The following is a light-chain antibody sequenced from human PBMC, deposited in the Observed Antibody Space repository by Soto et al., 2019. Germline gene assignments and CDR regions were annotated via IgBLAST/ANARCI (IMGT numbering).Light chain of an antibody. V-gene: IGKV3-20*01. J-gene: IGKJ1*01. CDR1: QSFSSRK. CDR3: QQYGSSRT. CDR2: GAS. Sequence: EIVLAQSPGTLSLPPGERATLSCRASQSFSSRKIAWFQQKPGQAPRLLMYGASSRGTGIPDRFSGGGSGTDFTLTISRLEPEDFAVYYCQQYGSSRTFGQGTKVDIK.